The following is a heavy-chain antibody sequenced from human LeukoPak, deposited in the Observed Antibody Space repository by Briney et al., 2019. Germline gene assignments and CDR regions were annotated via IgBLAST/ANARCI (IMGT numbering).Heavy chain of an antibody. CDR2: IIPIFGTA. CDR3: ARDLVHRYGGNEYNWFDP. Sequence: SVKVSCKASGGTFSTYSIIWVRQAPGQGLEWMGGIIPIFGTANYAQKFQGRVTITADESTSTAYMELSSLRSEDTAVYYCARDLVHRYGGNEYNWFDPWGQGTLVTVSS. V-gene: IGHV1-69*13. CDR1: GGTFSTYS. J-gene: IGHJ5*02. D-gene: IGHD4-23*01.